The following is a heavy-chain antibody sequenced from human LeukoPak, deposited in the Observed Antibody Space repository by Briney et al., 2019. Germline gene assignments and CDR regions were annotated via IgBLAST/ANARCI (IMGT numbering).Heavy chain of an antibody. CDR1: GGSISSSSYY. V-gene: IGHV4-39*07. D-gene: IGHD1-26*01. Sequence: SETLSLTCTVSGGSISSSSYYWGWIRQPPGKGLEWIGEINHSGSTNYNPSLKSRVTISVDTSKNQFSLKLSSVTAADTAVYYCARGQVGATRAYYFDYWGQGTLVTVSS. J-gene: IGHJ4*02. CDR2: INHSGST. CDR3: ARGQVGATRAYYFDY.